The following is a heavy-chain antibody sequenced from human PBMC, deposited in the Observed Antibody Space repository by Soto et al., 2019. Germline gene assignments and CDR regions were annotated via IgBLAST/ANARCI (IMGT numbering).Heavy chain of an antibody. CDR3: ARRRDPDV. Sequence: PSETLSLTCTVSGGSISSGGYYWSWIRQHPGKGLEWIGYIYYNGDTHYNPSLKSRLSMSVDTSKNQFSLSLTSVTAADTAVYYCARRRDPDVWGQGTTVTVS. D-gene: IGHD2-21*02. V-gene: IGHV4-31*03. CDR2: IYYNGDT. CDR1: GGSISSGGYY. J-gene: IGHJ6*02.